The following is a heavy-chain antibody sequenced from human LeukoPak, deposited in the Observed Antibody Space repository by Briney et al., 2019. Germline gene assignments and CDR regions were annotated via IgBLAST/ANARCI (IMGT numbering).Heavy chain of an antibody. Sequence: KASETLSLTCAVYGGSFSGYYWSWIRQPPGKGLEWIGEINHSGSTNYNPSLKSRVTISVDTSKNQFSLKLSSVTAADTAVYYCARSHRRGTLRNIAAAGTSYFQHWGQGTLVTVSS. CDR3: ARSHRRGTLRNIAAAGTSYFQH. CDR1: GGSFSGYY. D-gene: IGHD6-13*01. V-gene: IGHV4-34*01. CDR2: INHSGST. J-gene: IGHJ1*01.